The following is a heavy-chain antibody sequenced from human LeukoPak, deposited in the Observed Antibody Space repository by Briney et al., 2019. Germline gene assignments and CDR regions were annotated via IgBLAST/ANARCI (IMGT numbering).Heavy chain of an antibody. J-gene: IGHJ6*03. CDR3: ARVSVQYHYYYYMDV. CDR2: IYYSGST. V-gene: IGHV4-39*07. Sequence: GSLRLSCAASGFTFSSYSINWVRQPPGKGLEWIGSIYYSGSTYYNPSLKSRVTISVDTSKNQFSLKLSSVTAADTAVYYCARVSVQYHYYYYMDVWGKGTTVTVSS. CDR1: GFTFSSYS.